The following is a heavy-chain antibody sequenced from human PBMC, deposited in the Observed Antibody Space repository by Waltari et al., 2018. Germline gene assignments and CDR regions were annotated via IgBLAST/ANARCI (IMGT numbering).Heavy chain of an antibody. CDR1: GFTFRKYS. J-gene: IGHJ4*02. CDR2: IISSSSSK. V-gene: IGHV3-48*04. Sequence: EVQLVESGGGLVQPGGSLSLPCVASGFTFRKYSMNWVRQAPGKGLEWVSNIISSSSSKEYADSVEGRFTVSRDNAKNTLYLQMNNLRAEDTAVYYCTRGAFDSWGQGTLVTVSS. CDR3: TRGAFDS.